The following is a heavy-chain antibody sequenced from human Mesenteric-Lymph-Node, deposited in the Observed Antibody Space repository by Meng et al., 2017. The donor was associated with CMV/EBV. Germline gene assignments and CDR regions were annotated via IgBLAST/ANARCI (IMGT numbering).Heavy chain of an antibody. J-gene: IGHJ4*02. CDR1: GGSISSSSYY. V-gene: IGHV4-39*07. Sequence: QLQLQESGPGLVKPSEALSLTRTVSGGSISSSSYYWGWIRQPPGKGPEWIGSIYYSGSTYYNPSLKSRVTISVDTSKNQFSLKLSSVTAADTAVYYCARDGDYYDSSGYNPFDYWGQGTLVTVSS. CDR2: IYYSGST. CDR3: ARDGDYYDSSGYNPFDY. D-gene: IGHD3-22*01.